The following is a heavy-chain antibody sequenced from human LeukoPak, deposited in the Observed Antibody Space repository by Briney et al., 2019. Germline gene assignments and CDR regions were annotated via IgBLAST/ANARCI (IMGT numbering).Heavy chain of an antibody. J-gene: IGHJ4*02. CDR2: VYTSGST. CDR1: GGPISSYY. D-gene: IGHD2-2*01. V-gene: IGHV4-4*07. CDR3: ARSAPLGDCSSTSCYFDY. Sequence: SETLSLTCTVSGGPISSYYWSWIRQPAGEGLEWIGRVYTSGSTNYNPSLKSRVTLSVDTSKKQFSLKLSSVTAADTAVYYCARSAPLGDCSSTSCYFDYWGQGTLVTVSS.